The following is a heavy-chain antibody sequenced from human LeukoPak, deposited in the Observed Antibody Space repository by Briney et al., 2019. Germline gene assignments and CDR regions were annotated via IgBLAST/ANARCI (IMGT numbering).Heavy chain of an antibody. Sequence: GRSLRLSCVASGFIFDDYAIHWVRQAPGKGLEWVSGISWNSGSIGYADSVKGRFTISRDNAKNSLYLQMNSLRTEDTALYYCARAIGVTCISTSCYSFDCWGQGTLVTVSS. D-gene: IGHD2-2*02. V-gene: IGHV3-9*01. CDR2: ISWNSGSI. CDR1: GFIFDDYA. CDR3: ARAIGVTCISTSCYSFDC. J-gene: IGHJ4*02.